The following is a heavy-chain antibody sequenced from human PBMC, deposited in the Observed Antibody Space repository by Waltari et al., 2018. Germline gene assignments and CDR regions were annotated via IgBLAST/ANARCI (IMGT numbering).Heavy chain of an antibody. CDR1: GDSISYYY. CDR3: ARQGYFDSFDY. D-gene: IGHD3-9*01. Sequence: QVQLQESGPGLVKPSETLSLTCSVSGDSISYYYWSWIRQPPGKGLEWIGSIYYSGSTYYNPSLKSRVTISVDTSKNQFSLKLSSVTAADTAVYYCARQGYFDSFDYWGQGTLVTVSS. CDR2: IYYSGST. V-gene: IGHV4-59*05. J-gene: IGHJ4*02.